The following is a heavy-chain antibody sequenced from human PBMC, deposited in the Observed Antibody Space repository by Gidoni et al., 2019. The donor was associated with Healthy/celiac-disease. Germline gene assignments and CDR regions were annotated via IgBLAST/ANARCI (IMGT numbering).Heavy chain of an antibody. CDR2: IYYSGST. D-gene: IGHD1-26*01. V-gene: IGHV4-39*01. CDR3: ASPSGSYEYFQH. Sequence: QLQLQESGPGLVKPSETLSLTCTVSGGSISSSSYYWGWIRQPPGKGLEWIGSIYYSGSTYYNPSLKSRVTISVDTSKNQFSLKLSSVTAADTAVYYCASPSGSYEYFQHWGQGTLVTVSS. J-gene: IGHJ1*01. CDR1: GGSISSSSYY.